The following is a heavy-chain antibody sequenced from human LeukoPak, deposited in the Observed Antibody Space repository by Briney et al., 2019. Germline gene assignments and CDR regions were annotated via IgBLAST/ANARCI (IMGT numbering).Heavy chain of an antibody. D-gene: IGHD6-13*01. Sequence: ASVEVSCKVSGYTLTELSMHWVRQAPGKGLEWMGGSDPEDGETIYAQKFQGRVTMTEDTSTDTAYMELSSLRSEDTAVYYCAPYSRPLRAFDYWGQGTLVTVSS. CDR3: APYSRPLRAFDY. CDR1: GYTLTELS. J-gene: IGHJ4*02. CDR2: SDPEDGET. V-gene: IGHV1-24*01.